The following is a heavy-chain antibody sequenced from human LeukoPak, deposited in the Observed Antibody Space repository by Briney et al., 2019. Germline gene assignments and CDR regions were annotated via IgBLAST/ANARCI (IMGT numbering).Heavy chain of an antibody. CDR2: IRSNGETV. Sequence: PGGSLRLSCAASGFTFSSIAMSWVRQAPGKRLEWVSAIRSNGETVYNADSVKGRSTISRDNSRQTLFLQMSSLRVEDTATYYCAKGQELDDGVFDSWGQGTLVTVSS. D-gene: IGHD1-1*01. CDR3: AKGQELDDGVFDS. V-gene: IGHV3-23*01. CDR1: GFTFSSIA. J-gene: IGHJ4*02.